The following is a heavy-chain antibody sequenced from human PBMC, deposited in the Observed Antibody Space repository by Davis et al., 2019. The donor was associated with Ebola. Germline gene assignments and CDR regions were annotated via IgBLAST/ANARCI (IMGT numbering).Heavy chain of an antibody. CDR3: AIPRLWSGSMDV. CDR1: GYSFTSYG. Sequence: AASVKVSCKTSGYSFTSYGISWVRQAPGQGLEWMGRISTYSGDTFYLHSLQGRATMTTDKSTSTAYMELSSLRSEDTAVYYCAIPRLWSGSMDVWGQGTTVTVSS. J-gene: IGHJ6*02. D-gene: IGHD3-3*01. V-gene: IGHV1-18*04. CDR2: ISTYSGDT.